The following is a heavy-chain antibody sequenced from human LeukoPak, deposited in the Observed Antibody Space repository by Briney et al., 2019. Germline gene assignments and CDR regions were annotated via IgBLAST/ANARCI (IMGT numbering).Heavy chain of an antibody. CDR2: IYYSGST. CDR1: GGSISNYY. V-gene: IGHV4-59*01. D-gene: IGHD3-22*01. Sequence: TSETLSLTCTVSGGSISNYYWSWIRQPPGKGLEWIGYIYYSGSTNYNPSLKSRVTISVDTSKNHFSLKLSSVTAADTAVYYCAKDMDSSGQAPDAFDIWGQGTMVTVSS. CDR3: AKDMDSSGQAPDAFDI. J-gene: IGHJ3*02.